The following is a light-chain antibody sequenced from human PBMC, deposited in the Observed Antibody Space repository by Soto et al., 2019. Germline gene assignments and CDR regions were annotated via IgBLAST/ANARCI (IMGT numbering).Light chain of an antibody. CDR1: QSISSW. CDR2: DAS. CDR3: KQTSSFQLP. V-gene: IGKV1-5*01. J-gene: IGKJ4*01. Sequence: DIKMTQSPSTLSASVAERVNTTFRASQSISSWLAWYQQKPGKAPKIMIYDASSLESGVKYRFSGSGSGTDFTLTIRRMQPEDFATYFCKQTSSFQLPFGGG.